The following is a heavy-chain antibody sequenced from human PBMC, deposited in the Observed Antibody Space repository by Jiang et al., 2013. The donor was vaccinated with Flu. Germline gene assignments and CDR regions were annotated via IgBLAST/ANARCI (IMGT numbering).Heavy chain of an antibody. CDR3: ARDSAVPAAIPYYYYYYMDV. CDR1: GFTFSDYY. V-gene: IGHV3-11*01. Sequence: AASGFTFSDYYMSWDPPRRPGKGLEWVSYISSSGSTIYYADSVKGRFTISRDNAKNSLYLQMNSLRAEDTAVYYCARDSAVPAAIPYYYYYYMDVWGKGTTVTVSS. CDR2: ISSSGSTI. D-gene: IGHD2-2*01. J-gene: IGHJ6*03.